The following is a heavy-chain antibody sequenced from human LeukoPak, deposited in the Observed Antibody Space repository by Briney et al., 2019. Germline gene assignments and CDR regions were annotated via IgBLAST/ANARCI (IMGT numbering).Heavy chain of an antibody. V-gene: IGHV4-34*01. Sequence: SETLSLTCAVYGGSFSGYYWSWIRQPPGKGLEWIGEINHSGSTNYNPSLKSRVAISVDTSKNQFSLKLSSVTAADTAVYYCAREGGSNYYDSSGYLHWGQGTLVTVSS. J-gene: IGHJ4*02. CDR1: GGSFSGYY. CDR3: AREGGSNYYDSSGYLH. CDR2: INHSGST. D-gene: IGHD3-22*01.